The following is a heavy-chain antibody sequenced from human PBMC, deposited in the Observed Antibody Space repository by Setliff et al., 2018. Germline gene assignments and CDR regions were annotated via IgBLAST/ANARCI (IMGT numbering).Heavy chain of an antibody. J-gene: IGHJ6*02. CDR1: GFTFSSYE. Sequence: LRLSCAASGFTFSSYEMNWVRQAPGKGLEWVSYISSSGSTIYYADSVKGRFTISRDNAKNSLYLQMNSLRAEDTAVYYCARGGWRYCGGDCYSRSYYYGMDVWGQGTTVTV. D-gene: IGHD2-21*02. V-gene: IGHV3-48*03. CDR3: ARGGWRYCGGDCYSRSYYYGMDV. CDR2: ISSSGSTI.